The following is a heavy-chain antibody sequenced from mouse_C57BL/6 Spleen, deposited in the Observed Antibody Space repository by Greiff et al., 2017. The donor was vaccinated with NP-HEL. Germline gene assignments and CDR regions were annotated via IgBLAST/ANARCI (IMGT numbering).Heavy chain of an antibody. CDR3: SIYCNRYYFDY. CDR1: GYAFSSSW. J-gene: IGHJ2*01. Sequence: VQLVESGPELVKPGASVKISCKASGYAFSSSWMNWVKQRPGKGLEWIGRIYPGDGDTNYNGKFKGKATLTADKSSSTAYMQLSSLTSADSAVYFCSIYCNRYYFDYWGQGTTLTVSS. V-gene: IGHV1-82*01. CDR2: IYPGDGDT. D-gene: IGHD2-1*01.